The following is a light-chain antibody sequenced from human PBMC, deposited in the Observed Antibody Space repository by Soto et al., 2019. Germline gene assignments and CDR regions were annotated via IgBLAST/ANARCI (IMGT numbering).Light chain of an antibody. CDR3: AAWDDSLDGPI. CDR1: GSNIGSNS. V-gene: IGLV1-44*01. J-gene: IGLJ1*01. CDR2: NNN. Sequence: QSVLTQPPSASGTPGQRVTISCSGSGSNIGSNSVNWYQQLPGTAPKLLIYNNNQRPSGVPDRFSGSKSGTSASLAISGLQSEDESDYHCAAWDDSLDGPIFGTGTKLTVL.